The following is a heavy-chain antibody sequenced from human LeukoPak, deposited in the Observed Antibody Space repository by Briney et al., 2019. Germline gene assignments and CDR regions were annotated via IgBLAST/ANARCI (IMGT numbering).Heavy chain of an antibody. V-gene: IGHV4-39*01. CDR2: IYYRGST. CDR3: ARHCPGYCSSTSCSRNFDY. D-gene: IGHD2-2*01. J-gene: IGHJ4*02. CDR1: GGSISSSSYY. Sequence: SETQTLTCTVSGGSISSSSYYWGWIRQPPGEGLEWIGSIYYRGSTYYHPSLQSRVTISVDPSKNQFSLRLSCVSAADTAVYYSARHCPGYCSSTSCSRNFDYWGQGTLVTVSS.